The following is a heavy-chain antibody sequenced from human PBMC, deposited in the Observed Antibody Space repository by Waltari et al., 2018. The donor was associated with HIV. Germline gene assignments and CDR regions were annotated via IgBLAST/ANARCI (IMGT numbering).Heavy chain of an antibody. V-gene: IGHV7-4-1*02. CDR1: GYTFTYYT. D-gene: IGHD3-10*01. Sequence: QVQLVQSGSELKKPGASVKVSCKASGYTFTYYTLNWVRQAPGQGLEWMGWINTNTGNPTYAPGFTGRFFFSLDTSVSTVYLHINSLKAEDTAVYYCARDYGSGNSYFFDYWGQGTLVTISS. CDR2: INTNTGNP. J-gene: IGHJ4*02. CDR3: ARDYGSGNSYFFDY.